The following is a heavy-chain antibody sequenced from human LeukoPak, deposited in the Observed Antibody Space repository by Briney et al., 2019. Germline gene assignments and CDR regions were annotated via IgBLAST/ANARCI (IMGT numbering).Heavy chain of an antibody. CDR3: ARGITMIVVAPGY. Sequence: PGGSLRLSCAASGFTFSSYGMYWVRQAPGKGLEWVAVIWYDGSNKYYADSVRGRFTISRDNSKNTLYLQMNSLRAEDTAVYYCARGITMIVVAPGYWGQGTLVTVSS. D-gene: IGHD3-22*01. V-gene: IGHV3-33*01. J-gene: IGHJ4*02. CDR2: IWYDGSNK. CDR1: GFTFSSYG.